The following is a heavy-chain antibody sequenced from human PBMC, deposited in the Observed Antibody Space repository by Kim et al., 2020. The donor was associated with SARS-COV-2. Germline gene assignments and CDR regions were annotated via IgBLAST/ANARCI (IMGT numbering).Heavy chain of an antibody. D-gene: IGHD3-16*01. V-gene: IGHV3-23*01. CDR3: ARGGPGNPLDF. J-gene: IGHJ4*02. CDR2: T. Sequence: TYYADSVEGRFSISRDNSKNTLYLEMNSLRVEDTALYYCARGGPGNPLDFWGQGALVTVSS.